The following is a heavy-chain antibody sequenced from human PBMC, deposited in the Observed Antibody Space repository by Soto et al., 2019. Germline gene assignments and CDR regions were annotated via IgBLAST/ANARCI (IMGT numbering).Heavy chain of an antibody. D-gene: IGHD1-26*01. J-gene: IGHJ4*02. Sequence: SETLSLTCRVSGDSVSSGRDFWSWIRQHPGMALEWIGYISYSGTTYYTPSLRSRVSISIDTSQNQFSLRLDSVTAADAAVYYCARGRPMLGAKTFFDYWGQGTRVTVSS. CDR2: ISYSGTT. V-gene: IGHV4-31*03. CDR3: ARGRPMLGAKTFFDY. CDR1: GDSVSSGRDF.